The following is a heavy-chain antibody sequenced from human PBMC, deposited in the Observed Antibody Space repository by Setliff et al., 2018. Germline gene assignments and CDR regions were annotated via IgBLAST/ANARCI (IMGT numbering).Heavy chain of an antibody. V-gene: IGHV3-21*01. CDR3: ARDWAFPGSLDF. CDR1: GFAFSSYT. J-gene: IGHJ4*02. Sequence: GGSLRLSCAASGFAFSSYTINWVRQAPGKGLEWVSSISSSGDYVYYADSVMGRFTIPRDNAKNSLFLQMNSLKAEDTAMYYCARDWAFPGSLDFWGQGTLVTVSS. CDR2: ISSSGDYV. D-gene: IGHD3-10*01.